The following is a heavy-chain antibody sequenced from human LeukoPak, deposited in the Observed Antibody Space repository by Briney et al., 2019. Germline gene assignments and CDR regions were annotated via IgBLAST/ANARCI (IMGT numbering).Heavy chain of an antibody. J-gene: IGHJ4*02. V-gene: IGHV4-59*12. CDR1: GGSISRYY. D-gene: IGHD7-27*01. CDR3: ARLGPFDY. Sequence: SETLSLTCTVSGGSISRYYWSWIRQPPGKGLEWIGYIYYSGSTNYNPSLKSRVTISVDTSKNQFSLKLSSVTAADTAVYYCARLGPFDYWGQGTLVTVSS. CDR2: IYYSGST.